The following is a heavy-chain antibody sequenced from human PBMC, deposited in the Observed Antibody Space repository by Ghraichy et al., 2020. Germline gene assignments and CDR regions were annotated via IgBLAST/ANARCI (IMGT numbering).Heavy chain of an antibody. CDR2: IYTSGST. V-gene: IGHV4-4*09. J-gene: IGHJ6*02. CDR3: ARLVHHSGSYFYYYYGMDV. Sequence: SETLSLTCTVSGGSISSYYWSWIRQPPGKGLEWIGYIYTSGSTNYNPSLKSRVTISVDTSKNQFSLKLSSVTAADTAVYYCARLVHHSGSYFYYYYGMDVWGQGTTVTVSS. CDR1: GGSISSYY. D-gene: IGHD1-26*01.